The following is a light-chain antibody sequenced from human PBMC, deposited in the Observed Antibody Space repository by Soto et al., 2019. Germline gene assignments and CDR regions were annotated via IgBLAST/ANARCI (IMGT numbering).Light chain of an antibody. J-gene: IGLJ1*01. CDR2: SNS. Sequence: QSVLAQPPSVSGAPGQSVTISCTGSSSNIGARYGVHWYQQLPGRAPKLLIYSNSNRPSGVPDRFSGSKSGASASLAITGLQPEDEADYYCQSYDSSLSVLYVFGTGTKLTVL. CDR1: SSNIGARYG. V-gene: IGLV1-40*01. CDR3: QSYDSSLSVLYV.